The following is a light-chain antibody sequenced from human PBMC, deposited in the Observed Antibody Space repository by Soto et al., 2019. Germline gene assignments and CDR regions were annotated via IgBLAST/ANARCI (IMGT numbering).Light chain of an antibody. J-gene: IGKJ1*01. Sequence: EVVMTQSPSTLSVSPGESATLSCRASQSISSSKLAWYQQNPGQAPRLLLFGVSSRATGIPARFSGSGSGTEFSLTISSLQSEDFAVYYCQQYDYWPRTFGQGTKVDIK. V-gene: IGKV3-15*01. CDR2: GVS. CDR3: QQYDYWPRT. CDR1: QSISSS.